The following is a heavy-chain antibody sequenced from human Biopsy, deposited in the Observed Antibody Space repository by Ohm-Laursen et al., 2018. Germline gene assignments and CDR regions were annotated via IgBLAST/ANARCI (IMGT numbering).Heavy chain of an antibody. CDR2: IFYRGST. D-gene: IGHD3-22*01. Sequence: SDTLSLTCTVSGGSISNNNYYWGWIRQPPGKGLEWIGSIFYRGSTHYKPSLKSRVNISVDTSKNNFSLKLTSVTAADTAVYYCARDYDTSGYYYVSWGQGTLVTVSS. V-gene: IGHV4-39*02. J-gene: IGHJ5*02. CDR3: ARDYDTSGYYYVS. CDR1: GGSISNNNYY.